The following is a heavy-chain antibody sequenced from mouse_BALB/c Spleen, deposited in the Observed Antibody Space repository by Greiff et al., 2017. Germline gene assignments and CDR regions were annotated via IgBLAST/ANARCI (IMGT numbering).Heavy chain of an antibody. CDR2: ISYDGSN. D-gene: IGHD1-1*02. Sequence: ESGPGLVKPSQSLSLTCSVTGYSITSGYYWNWIRQFPGNKLEWMGYISYDGSNNYNPSLKNRISITRDTSKNQFFLKLNSVTTEDTATYYCARAYGAYAMDYWGQGTSVTVSS. V-gene: IGHV3-6*02. CDR1: GYSITSGYY. J-gene: IGHJ4*01. CDR3: ARAYGAYAMDY.